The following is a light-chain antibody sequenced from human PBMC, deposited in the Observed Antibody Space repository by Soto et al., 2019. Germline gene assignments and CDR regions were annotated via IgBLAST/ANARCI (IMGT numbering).Light chain of an antibody. V-gene: IGLV2-14*03. CDR1: SSDIGGYNY. CDR2: DVS. CDR3: SSYTSSSSVI. Sequence: QSALTQPASVSGSPGQSITISCTGTSSDIGGYNYVSWYQLHPGKPPKLMIYDVSIRPSGVSHRFSGSKSGNTASLTISGLQAEDETDYYCSSYTSSSSVIFGGGTKLTVL. J-gene: IGLJ2*01.